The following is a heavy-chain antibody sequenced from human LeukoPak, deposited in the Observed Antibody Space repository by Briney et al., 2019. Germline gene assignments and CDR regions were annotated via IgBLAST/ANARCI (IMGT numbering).Heavy chain of an antibody. J-gene: IGHJ4*02. CDR1: GGSISSYY. Sequence: SETLSLTCTVSGGSISSYYWSWIRQPPGKGLEWIGYIYYSGSTNYNPSLKSRVTISVDTSKNQFSLKLSSVTAADTAAYYCARADPAVAGFDYWGQGTLVTVSS. V-gene: IGHV4-59*01. CDR2: IYYSGST. D-gene: IGHD6-19*01. CDR3: ARADPAVAGFDY.